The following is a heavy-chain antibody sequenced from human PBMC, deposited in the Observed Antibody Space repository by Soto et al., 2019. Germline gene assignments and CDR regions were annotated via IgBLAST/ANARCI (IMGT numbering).Heavy chain of an antibody. CDR3: ASPNWAGQDAFDI. D-gene: IGHD1-1*01. Sequence: QMQLVQSGAEVKKPGASVEVSCKASGYTFTNYYVHWVRQAPGEGLEWMGMINPTGDSTTYAQKFQGRVTMTRDTSTSTGYMELYSLRSEETAVYYCASPNWAGQDAFDIWGQGTMVTVSS. V-gene: IGHV1-46*01. CDR1: GYTFTNYY. J-gene: IGHJ3*02. CDR2: INPTGDST.